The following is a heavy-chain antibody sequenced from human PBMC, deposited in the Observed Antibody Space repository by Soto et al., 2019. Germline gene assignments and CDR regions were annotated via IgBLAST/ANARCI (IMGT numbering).Heavy chain of an antibody. D-gene: IGHD3-3*01. Sequence: GGALRLPCPDSGLTFSNARMSWVRQAPGKGLEWVGRIKSKTDGGTTDYAAPVKGRFTISRDDSKNTLYLQMNSLKTEDTAVYYCTTELYDFWSGYFDAFDIWGQGTMVTVSS. CDR3: TTELYDFWSGYFDAFDI. CDR2: IKSKTDGGTT. J-gene: IGHJ3*02. CDR1: GLTFSNAR. V-gene: IGHV3-15*01.